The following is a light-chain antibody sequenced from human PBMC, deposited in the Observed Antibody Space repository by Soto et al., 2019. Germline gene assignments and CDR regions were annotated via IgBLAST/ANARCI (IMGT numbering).Light chain of an antibody. CDR3: AAWDDSINGPV. J-gene: IGLJ2*01. CDR2: SNN. V-gene: IGLV1-44*01. Sequence: QYVLTQPPSASVTPGQRVTISCSGSSSNIGSNTVNWYQQLPGTAPKLLIYSNNQQPSEVPDRFSDSKSGTSASLAISWLQSEDEDDYYCAAWDDSINGPVFGGGTKLTV. CDR1: SSNIGSNT.